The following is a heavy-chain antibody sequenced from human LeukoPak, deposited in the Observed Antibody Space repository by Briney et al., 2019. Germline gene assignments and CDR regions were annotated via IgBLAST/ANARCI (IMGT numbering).Heavy chain of an antibody. J-gene: IGHJ4*02. D-gene: IGHD4-17*01. CDR3: ARHDYGDYVDY. V-gene: IGHV4-59*08. CDR2: IYYSGST. Sequence: SETLSLTCTVSGGSISSYYWSWIRQPPGKGLEWIGYIYYSGSTNYNPSLKSRVTMSVDTSKNQFSLKLSSVTAADTAVYYCARHDYGDYVDYWGQGTLVTVSS. CDR1: GGSISSYY.